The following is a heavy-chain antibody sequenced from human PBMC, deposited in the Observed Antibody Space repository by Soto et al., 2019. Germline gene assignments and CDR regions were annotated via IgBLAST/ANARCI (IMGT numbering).Heavy chain of an antibody. CDR3: ARVPDLDSCSRTSCLYYFDY. Sequence: EVQLLEFGGGLVQPGGSLRLSCVASGITFSNYVMSWVRQAPGKGLEWVSTINSNGDSTFYADSVKGRFTISRDNSKNSLYLPMNSLRAEETAVYYCARVPDLDSCSRTSCLYYFDYWGQGALVTVSS. J-gene: IGHJ4*02. D-gene: IGHD2-2*01. CDR2: INSNGDST. V-gene: IGHV3-23*01. CDR1: GITFSNYV.